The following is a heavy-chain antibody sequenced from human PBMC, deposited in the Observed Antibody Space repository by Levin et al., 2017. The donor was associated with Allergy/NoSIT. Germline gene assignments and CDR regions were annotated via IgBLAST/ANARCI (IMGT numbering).Heavy chain of an antibody. CDR1: GFTFNTYA. J-gene: IGHJ4*02. CDR3: ASYLVGSPPGY. V-gene: IGHV3-23*01. D-gene: IGHD1-26*01. Sequence: GESLKISCAGSGFTFNTYAMNWVRQAPGKGLEWVSAINDNGAGTYYLDSVKGRFTISRDNSKNTLYLQMNSLRVDDTAVYYCASYLVGSPPGYWGQGTLVTVSS. CDR2: INDNGAGT.